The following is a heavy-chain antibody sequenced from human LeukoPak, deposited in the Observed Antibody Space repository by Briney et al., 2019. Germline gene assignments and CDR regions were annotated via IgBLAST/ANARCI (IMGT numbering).Heavy chain of an antibody. V-gene: IGHV3-23*01. CDR1: GFTFSGYA. CDR3: AKGPPRLWLYLVDY. D-gene: IGHD5-18*01. CDR2: ISGSGGST. J-gene: IGHJ4*02. Sequence: GGSLRLSCAASGFTFSGYAMSWVRQAPGKGLEWVSAISGSGGSTYYADSVKGRFTISRDNSKNTLYLQMNSLRAEDTAAYYCAKGPPRLWLYLVDYWGQGTLVTVSS.